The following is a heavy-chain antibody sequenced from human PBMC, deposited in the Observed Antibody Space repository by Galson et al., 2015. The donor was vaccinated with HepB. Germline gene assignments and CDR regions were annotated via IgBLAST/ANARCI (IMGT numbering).Heavy chain of an antibody. CDR2: ISYDGSNK. D-gene: IGHD6-19*01. J-gene: IGHJ4*02. Sequence: SLRLSCAASGFTFSNYGMNWVRQAPGQGLEWVAVISYDGSNKYYADTVKGRFTISRDNSKNTLYLQMNSLRAEDTALYYCAKDPYLYSALAGTMAGFDFWGQGTLVTVSS. CDR1: GFTFSNYG. V-gene: IGHV3-30*18. CDR3: AKDPYLYSALAGTMAGFDF.